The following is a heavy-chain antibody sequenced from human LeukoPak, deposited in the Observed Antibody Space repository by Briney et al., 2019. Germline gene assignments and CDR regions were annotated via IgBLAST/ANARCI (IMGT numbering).Heavy chain of an antibody. D-gene: IGHD3-3*01. CDR2: IYYSGST. Sequence: PSETLSLTCTVSGGSISSYYWSWIRQPPGKGLEWIGYIYYSGSTNYNPSLKSRVTISVDTSKNQFSLKLSSVTAADTAVYYCARHPSARVFFDYWGQGTLVTVSS. J-gene: IGHJ4*02. CDR3: ARHPSARVFFDY. V-gene: IGHV4-59*01. CDR1: GGSISSYY.